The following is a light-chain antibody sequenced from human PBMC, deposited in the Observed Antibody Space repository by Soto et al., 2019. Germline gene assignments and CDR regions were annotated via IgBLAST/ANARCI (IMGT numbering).Light chain of an antibody. J-gene: IGKJ1*01. CDR3: QQYNSYSPTT. CDR2: KAS. V-gene: IGKV1-5*03. Sequence: DIQMTQSPSTLSASVGDRVTITCRASQSISSWLAWYQQKPGKAPKLLIYKASSLESGVPSRFSGSGSGTEFTLTISSLQPDDFATYYCQQYNSYSPTTFGQGAKVAI. CDR1: QSISSW.